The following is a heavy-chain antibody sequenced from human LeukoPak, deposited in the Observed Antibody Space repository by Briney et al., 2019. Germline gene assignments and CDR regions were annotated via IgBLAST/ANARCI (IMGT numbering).Heavy chain of an antibody. Sequence: GGSLRLSCAASGFSVSRNYMNWVRQAPGKGLEWVSVMYIGGSTYYADSVRGRFTTSRDNSKNTLHLQMGSLRAEDTAVYYCARSGITMVGGVSIGFLAFDIWGQGTMVTVSS. CDR3: ARSGITMVGGVSIGFLAFDI. J-gene: IGHJ3*02. D-gene: IGHD3-10*01. V-gene: IGHV3-66*01. CDR2: MYIGGST. CDR1: GFSVSRNY.